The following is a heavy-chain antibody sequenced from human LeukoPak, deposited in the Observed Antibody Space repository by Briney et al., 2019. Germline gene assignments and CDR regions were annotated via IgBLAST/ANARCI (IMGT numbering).Heavy chain of an antibody. CDR3: ATVTTVKVY. CDR1: GFTFSSYG. CDR2: ISYDGSNK. J-gene: IGHJ4*02. D-gene: IGHD4-17*01. Sequence: GGSLRLSCAASGFTFSSYGMHWVRQAPGKGLEWVAVISYDGSNKYYADSVKGRFTISRDNSKNTLYLQMNSLRAEDTAVYYCATVTTVKVYWGQGTLVTVSS. V-gene: IGHV3-30*03.